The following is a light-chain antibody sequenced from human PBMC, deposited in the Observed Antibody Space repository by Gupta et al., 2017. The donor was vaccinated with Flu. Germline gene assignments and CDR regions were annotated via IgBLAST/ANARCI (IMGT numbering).Light chain of an antibody. CDR1: SSNIGAGYD. Sequence: QSVLPQPPSVSGAPGQRVPISCTWSSSNIGAGYDVHWYQQLPGTAPKLLIYGNSNRPSGVPDRFSGSKSGTSASLAITGLQAEDEADYYCQSYDSSLSGVVFGGGTKLTVL. CDR3: QSYDSSLSGVV. CDR2: GNS. J-gene: IGLJ2*01. V-gene: IGLV1-40*01.